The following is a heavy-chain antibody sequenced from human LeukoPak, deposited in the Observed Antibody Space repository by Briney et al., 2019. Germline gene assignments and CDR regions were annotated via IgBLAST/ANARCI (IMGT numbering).Heavy chain of an antibody. V-gene: IGHV4-38-2*02. CDR1: GYSISSGYY. Sequence: SETLSLTCTVSGYSISSGYYWGWIRQPPGKGLEWIGSIYHSGSTYYNPSLKSRVTISVDTSKNQFSLKLSSVTAADTAVYYCARESPRSVWDYSRGVFDYWGQGTLVTVSS. J-gene: IGHJ4*02. CDR2: IYHSGST. CDR3: ARESPRSVWDYSRGVFDY. D-gene: IGHD4-11*01.